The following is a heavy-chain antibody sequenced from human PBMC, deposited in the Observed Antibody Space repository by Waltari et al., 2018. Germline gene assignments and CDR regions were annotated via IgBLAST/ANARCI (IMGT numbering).Heavy chain of an antibody. D-gene: IGHD1-26*01. CDR3: AKDVGGTYYFFDS. CDR2: IGTTGSST. J-gene: IGHJ4*02. CDR1: GFIFNNYA. V-gene: IGHV3-23*01. Sequence: EVQLLESGGGLVQPGGSLSLSCAGSGFIFNNYAMGWVRQAPGKGLEWVSSIGTTGSSTSHADSVKGRFTVSRDNSKDTLYLRMNSLRVEDTAIYYCAKDVGGTYYFFDSWGQGTLVTVSS.